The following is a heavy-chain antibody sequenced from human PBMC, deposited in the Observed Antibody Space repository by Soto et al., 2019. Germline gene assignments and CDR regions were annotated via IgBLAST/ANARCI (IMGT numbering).Heavy chain of an antibody. CDR1: GFSFSSYG. J-gene: IGHJ3*02. V-gene: IGHV3-33*01. Sequence: QVQLVVSGGGVVQPGRSLRLSCAASGFSFSSYGMHWVRQAPGKGLEWVALIWNDGSRKFHADSVKGRFTISRDNSKNTVFLQMNSLRVEDTAVYYCARYRAFDIWGQGTMVTVSS. CDR2: IWNDGSRK. CDR3: ARYRAFDI.